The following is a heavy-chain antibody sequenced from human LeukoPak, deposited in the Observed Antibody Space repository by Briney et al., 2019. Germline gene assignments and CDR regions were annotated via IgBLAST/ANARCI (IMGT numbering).Heavy chain of an antibody. V-gene: IGHV4-39*07. CDR1: GGSISSSSYY. D-gene: IGHD6-19*01. Sequence: SETLSLTCTVSGGSISSSSYYWGWIRQPPGKGLEWIGSIYYSGSTYYNPSLKSRVTISVDTSKNQFSLKLSSVTAADTAVYYCARGFPQWLVRYYYYYMDVWGKGTTVTVSS. CDR3: ARGFPQWLVRYYYYYMDV. CDR2: IYYSGST. J-gene: IGHJ6*03.